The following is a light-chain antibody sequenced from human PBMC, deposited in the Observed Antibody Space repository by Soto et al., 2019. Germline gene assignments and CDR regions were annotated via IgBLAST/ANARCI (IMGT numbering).Light chain of an antibody. Sequence: DIQIAQAPSTLSPSVWDRVTITFPASQSISSWLAWYQQKPGKAPKLLIYDASSLESGVPSRFSGSGSGTEFTLTISSLQPDDFATYYCQQYNSYSPWTFGQGTKVDIK. CDR3: QQYNSYSPWT. J-gene: IGKJ1*01. CDR2: DAS. V-gene: IGKV1-5*01. CDR1: QSISSW.